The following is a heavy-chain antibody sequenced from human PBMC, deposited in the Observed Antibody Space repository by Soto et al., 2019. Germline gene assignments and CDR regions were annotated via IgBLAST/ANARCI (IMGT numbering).Heavy chain of an antibody. V-gene: IGHV2-5*02. CDR1: GFSLSTSGVG. Sequence: QITLKESGPTLVRPTQTLTLTCAFSGFSLSTSGVGVGWTRQPPGKALEWLAVIYWDDSKHYSPSLRSRLTNTKDTSKTQVVLTMTNMDPMYTGTYYCAHKGTEDWPLDYWGQGTLVTVSS. D-gene: IGHD1-1*01. J-gene: IGHJ4*02. CDR2: IYWDDSK. CDR3: AHKGTEDWPLDY.